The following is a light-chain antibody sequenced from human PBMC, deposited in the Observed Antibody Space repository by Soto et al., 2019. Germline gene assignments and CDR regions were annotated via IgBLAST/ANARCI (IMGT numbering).Light chain of an antibody. J-gene: IGKJ1*01. CDR3: RQYSNWPPRT. Sequence: GMSQSPATVSVSPGARATLSCRASQSVSRDLAWYQHQPGQAPRLLIDGASSRATGIPARFSGRWSGREYTTITIGRLSAEYVAYYCRQYSNWPPRTFGPGTKVDIK. V-gene: IGKV3-15*01. CDR2: GAS. CDR1: QSVSRD.